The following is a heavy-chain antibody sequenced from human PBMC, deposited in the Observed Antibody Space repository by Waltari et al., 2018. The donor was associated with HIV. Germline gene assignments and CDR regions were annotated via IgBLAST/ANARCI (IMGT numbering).Heavy chain of an antibody. D-gene: IGHD3-10*01. Sequence: QAQVLQSGAEVKEPGASVKVSCESSGHTTAGDYFHWVRQAPGQGLEWMGWINTRTGGTNYAQKFQGRVNMARGTSLTTAHMELSSLRSDDTAVYYCATETYFGSGSYYRDAMDVWGQGTMVAVTS. CDR1: GHTTAGDY. CDR2: INTRTGGT. V-gene: IGHV1-2*02. CDR3: ATETYFGSGSYYRDAMDV. J-gene: IGHJ6*02.